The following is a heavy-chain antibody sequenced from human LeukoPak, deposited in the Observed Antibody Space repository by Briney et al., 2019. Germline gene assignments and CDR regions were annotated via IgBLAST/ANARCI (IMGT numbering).Heavy chain of an antibody. Sequence: PGGSLRLSCAASGYPFSGSDIHWVRQAPGKGLEWVAFVSHEGTSKFYAESVRGRFGISRDNSKSTTYLQMNGLRPDDTAVYYCAKHGDSYSSPFHYWGQGTLVTVSS. V-gene: IGHV3-30*18. CDR3: AKHGDSYSSPFHY. CDR1: GYPFSGSD. J-gene: IGHJ4*02. D-gene: IGHD2-21*02. CDR2: VSHEGTSK.